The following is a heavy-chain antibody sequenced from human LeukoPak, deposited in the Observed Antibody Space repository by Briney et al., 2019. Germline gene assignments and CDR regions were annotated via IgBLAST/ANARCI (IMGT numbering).Heavy chain of an antibody. J-gene: IGHJ5*02. D-gene: IGHD3-10*01. CDR3: ARAWFGELTNWFDP. CDR2: IYYSGST. CDR1: GGSISSSSYY. V-gene: IGHV4-39*01. Sequence: PSETLSLTCTVSGGSISSSSYYWGWIRQPPGKGLEWIGNIYYSGSTYYSPSLKSRVTISVDTSKNQFSLKLSSVTAADTAVYYCARAWFGELTNWFDPWGQGTLVTVSS.